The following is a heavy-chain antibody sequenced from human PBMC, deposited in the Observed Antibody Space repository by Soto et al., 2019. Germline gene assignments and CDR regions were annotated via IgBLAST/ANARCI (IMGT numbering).Heavy chain of an antibody. Sequence: AGGSLRLSCAASGFTFSSYWMSWVRQAPGKGLEWVANIKQDGSEKYYVDSVKGRFTISRDNAENSLYLQMNSLRAEDTAVYYCARPDYDFWSGYPYGMDVWGQGTTVTVSS. CDR2: IKQDGSEK. CDR1: GFTFSSYW. V-gene: IGHV3-7*01. D-gene: IGHD3-3*01. J-gene: IGHJ6*02. CDR3: ARPDYDFWSGYPYGMDV.